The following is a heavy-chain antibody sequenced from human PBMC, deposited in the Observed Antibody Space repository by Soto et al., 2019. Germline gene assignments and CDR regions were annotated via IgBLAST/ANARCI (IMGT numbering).Heavy chain of an antibody. Sequence: QVQLVQSGAEVKKPGSSVKVSCKASGGTFSSYAISWVRQAPGQGLEWMGGIIPIFGTANYAQKFQGRVTITEDESTSTACMEVGSLRSEDTAVYYCAGLYGSGSYYNSYYGMDVWGQGTTVTVSS. V-gene: IGHV1-69*01. CDR1: GGTFSSYA. D-gene: IGHD3-10*01. CDR2: IIPIFGTA. J-gene: IGHJ6*02. CDR3: AGLYGSGSYYNSYYGMDV.